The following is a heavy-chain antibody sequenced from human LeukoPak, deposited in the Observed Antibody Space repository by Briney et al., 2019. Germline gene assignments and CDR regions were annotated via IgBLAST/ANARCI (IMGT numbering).Heavy chain of an antibody. J-gene: IGHJ4*02. Sequence: PGGSLRLSCAASGFTFSTYSMNWVRQAPGKGLEWVSCIGSSGTYIYYADSMKGRFTISRDNAKNSLYLQMNSLTAEDTGVYYCARDLGEQQLVRSYFFDYWGQGTLVTVSS. CDR2: IGSSGTYI. CDR1: GFTFSTYS. CDR3: ARDLGEQQLVRSYFFDY. V-gene: IGHV3-21*01. D-gene: IGHD6-13*01.